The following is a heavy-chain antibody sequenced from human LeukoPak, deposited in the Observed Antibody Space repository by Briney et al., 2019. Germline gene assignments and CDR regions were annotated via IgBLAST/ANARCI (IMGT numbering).Heavy chain of an antibody. Sequence: GGSLRLSCAASGFTFSSYAMSWVRQAPGKGLEWVSSISGSGNRTYYADSVKGRFTISRDNSKNTLFLQMNSLRAEDTAVYYCAKTKTSYTYYDFWSGYYTSPLFDYWGQGTLVTVSS. CDR3: AKTKTSYTYYDFWSGYYTSPLFDY. D-gene: IGHD3-3*01. J-gene: IGHJ4*02. CDR1: GFTFSSYA. V-gene: IGHV3-23*01. CDR2: ISGSGNRT.